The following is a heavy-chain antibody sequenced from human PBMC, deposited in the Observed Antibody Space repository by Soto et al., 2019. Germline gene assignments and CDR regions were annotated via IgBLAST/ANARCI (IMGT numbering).Heavy chain of an antibody. V-gene: IGHV1-18*04. J-gene: IGHJ4*02. CDR2: ISAYNGNT. CDR1: GYTFTSYG. CDR3: ARGGGVRYFDWLSTYYFDY. D-gene: IGHD3-9*01. Sequence: ASVKVSCKASGYTFTSYGISWVRQAPGQGLEWMGWISAYNGNTNYAQKPQGRVTMTTDTSTSTAYMELRSLRSGDTAVYYCARGGGVRYFDWLSTYYFDYWGQGTLVTVSS.